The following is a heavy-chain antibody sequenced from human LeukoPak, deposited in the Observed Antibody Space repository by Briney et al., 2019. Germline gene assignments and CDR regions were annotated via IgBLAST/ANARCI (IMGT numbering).Heavy chain of an antibody. CDR3: ARDGREWFGEYYFDY. D-gene: IGHD3-10*01. CDR1: VCSFSSYA. Sequence: SSVKVSCKASVCSFSSYAISWVRQAPGQGLDWMGRIIPILGIANYAQKFQGRVTITEDKSTRTAYMELSSLRSEDTAVYYCARDGREWFGEYYFDYWGQGTLVTVSS. J-gene: IGHJ4*02. CDR2: IIPILGIA. V-gene: IGHV1-69*04.